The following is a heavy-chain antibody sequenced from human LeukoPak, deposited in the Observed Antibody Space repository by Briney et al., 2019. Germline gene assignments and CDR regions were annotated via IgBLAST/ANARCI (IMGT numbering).Heavy chain of an antibody. CDR1: GFTFSTYA. D-gene: IGHD1-26*01. V-gene: IGHV3-30-3*01. Sequence: GGSLRLSCAASGFTFSTYAVHWVRQAPGKGLEWVAVISYDGSDKYYADSVKGRFTISRDNSMNTLSLQMNSLRAEDTAVYYCASRGSRYYFDYWGQGTLVTVSS. CDR2: ISYDGSDK. J-gene: IGHJ4*02. CDR3: ASRGSRYYFDY.